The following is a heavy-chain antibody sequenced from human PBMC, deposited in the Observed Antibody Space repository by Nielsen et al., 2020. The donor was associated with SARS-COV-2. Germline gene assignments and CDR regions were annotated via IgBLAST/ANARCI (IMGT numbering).Heavy chain of an antibody. D-gene: IGHD1-1*01. V-gene: IGHV3-7*03. CDR2: INPDVSMK. Sequence: GGSLRLSCAASGFAFSCGFMNWVRQGPGNRLEWVANINPDVSMKRHVDSVMGRFTISRDNARDSLYLQMNNLRAEDTAIYYCLQGGASWGQGTLVTVSS. J-gene: IGHJ5*02. CDR3: LQGGAS. CDR1: GFAFSCGF.